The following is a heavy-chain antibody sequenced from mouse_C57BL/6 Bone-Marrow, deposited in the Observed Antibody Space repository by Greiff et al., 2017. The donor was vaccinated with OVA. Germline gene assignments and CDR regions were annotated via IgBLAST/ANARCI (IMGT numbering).Heavy chain of an antibody. J-gene: IGHJ1*03. V-gene: IGHV1-52*01. Sequence: QVQLQQPGAELVRPGSSVKLSCKASGYTFTSYWMHWVKQRPIQGLEWIGNIDPSDSETHYNQKFKDKATLTVDKSSSTAYMQLSSLTSEDSAVYYCASYYGSSYDRLDFDVWGTGTTVTVSS. D-gene: IGHD1-1*01. CDR3: ASYYGSSYDRLDFDV. CDR1: GYTFTSYW. CDR2: IDPSDSET.